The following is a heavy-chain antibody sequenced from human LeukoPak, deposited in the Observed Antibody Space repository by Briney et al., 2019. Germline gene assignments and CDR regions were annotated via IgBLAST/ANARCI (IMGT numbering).Heavy chain of an antibody. V-gene: IGHV1-24*01. J-gene: IGHJ4*02. Sequence: ASVKVSCKVSGYTLTELSMHWVRQAPGKGLGWMGGFDPEDGETIYAQKFQGRVTMTEDTSTDTAYMELSSLRSEDTAVYYCATNSPGSFPSFDYWGQGTLVTVSS. CDR3: ATNSPGSFPSFDY. CDR2: FDPEDGET. CDR1: GYTLTELS. D-gene: IGHD3-10*01.